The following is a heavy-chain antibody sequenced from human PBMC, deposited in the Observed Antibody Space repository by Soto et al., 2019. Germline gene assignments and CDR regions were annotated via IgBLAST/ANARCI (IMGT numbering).Heavy chain of an antibody. CDR1: GGTFSSYT. Sequence: QLQPVQSGAEVREPGSSVKVSCKASGGTFSSYTVIWVRQAPGQGLEWMGGTTPTSNIAKYAEKFQGRVTITADESTSTVNMHLSSLRSEDTAVYFCARGYYSGSNPSSFDYWGQGTLVAVSS. V-gene: IGHV1-69*01. CDR3: ARGYYSGSNPSSFDY. J-gene: IGHJ4*02. CDR2: TTPTSNIA. D-gene: IGHD1-26*01.